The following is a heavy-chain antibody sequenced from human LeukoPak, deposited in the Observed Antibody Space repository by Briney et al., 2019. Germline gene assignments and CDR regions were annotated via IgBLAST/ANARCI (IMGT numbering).Heavy chain of an antibody. CDR2: FYTSGTT. CDR3: ARLITGTTTAFDI. Sequence: RFYTSGTTHYNPSLKTRLTMSVDTSKNQFSLKLSSVTAADTAVYYCARLITGTTTAFDIWGQGTMVTVSS. D-gene: IGHD1-7*01. V-gene: IGHV4-4*07. J-gene: IGHJ3*02.